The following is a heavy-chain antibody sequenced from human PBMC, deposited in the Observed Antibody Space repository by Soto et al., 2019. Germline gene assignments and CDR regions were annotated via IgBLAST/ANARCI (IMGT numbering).Heavy chain of an antibody. Sequence: QVQLVESGGGVVQPGRSLRLSCAASGLTFSSYGIHWVRQAPGKGLEWVAVISYDGSTKYYADSVKGRFTISRDNSKNTLYLQMNSLRAEDTAVYYCAKAGQDYDGSPPDYWGQGTLVTVSS. J-gene: IGHJ4*02. V-gene: IGHV3-30*18. D-gene: IGHD3-22*01. CDR1: GLTFSSYG. CDR2: ISYDGSTK. CDR3: AKAGQDYDGSPPDY.